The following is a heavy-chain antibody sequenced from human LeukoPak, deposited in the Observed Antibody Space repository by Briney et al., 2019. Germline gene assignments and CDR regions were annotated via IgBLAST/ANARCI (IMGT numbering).Heavy chain of an antibody. V-gene: IGHV3-30*18. CDR1: GFTFSSYG. CDR2: ISYDGSNK. CDR3: AKDRRLACSSTSCYVGLLDY. J-gene: IGHJ4*02. Sequence: GGSLRLSCAASGFTFSSYGMHWVRQAPGKGPEWVAVISYDGSNKYYADSVKGRFTISRDNSKNTLYLQMNSLRAEDTAVYYCAKDRRLACSSTSCYVGLLDYWGQGTLVTVSS. D-gene: IGHD2-2*01.